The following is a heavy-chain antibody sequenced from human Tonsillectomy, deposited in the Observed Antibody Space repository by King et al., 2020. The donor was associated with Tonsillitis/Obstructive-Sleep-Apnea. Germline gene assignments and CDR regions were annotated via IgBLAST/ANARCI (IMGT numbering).Heavy chain of an antibody. CDR2: VKSKPDGETT. CDR1: GFSFSITW. Sequence: EVQLVESGGGLVKPGGSLRLSCAASGFSFSITWMNWVRQAPGKGLEWVGRVKSKPDGETTDYAAPVKGRFTISRDDSENTLYLQMNSLKTEDTAVYYCTADTYRSSAQAFDYWGPGALVTVSP. D-gene: IGHD2-2*01. J-gene: IGHJ4*02. CDR3: TADTYRSSAQAFDY. V-gene: IGHV3-15*01.